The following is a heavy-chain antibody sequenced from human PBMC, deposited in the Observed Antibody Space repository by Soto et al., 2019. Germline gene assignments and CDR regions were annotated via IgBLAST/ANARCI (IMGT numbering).Heavy chain of an antibody. CDR2: ISYDGSNK. D-gene: IGHD3-22*01. CDR3: AKDRVETTGGYYCGMDV. Sequence: QVQLVESGGGVVQPGRSLRLSCAASGFTFSSYGMHWVRQAPGKGLEWVAGISYDGSNKYHADSVKGRFTISRDNSKNTLYLKMNSLRAEDTAVYYCAKDRVETTGGYYCGMDVWGQGTTVTVSS. CDR1: GFTFSSYG. J-gene: IGHJ6*02. V-gene: IGHV3-30*18.